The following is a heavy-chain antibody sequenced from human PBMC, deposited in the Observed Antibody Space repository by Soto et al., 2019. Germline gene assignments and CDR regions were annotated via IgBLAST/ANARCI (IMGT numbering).Heavy chain of an antibody. CDR1: GGTFSSYA. CDR2: IIPIFGTA. J-gene: IGHJ4*02. V-gene: IGHV1-69*01. CDR3: ATDGPDTAMGTPYYFDY. Sequence: QVQLVQSGAEVKKPGSSVKVSCKASGGTFSSYAISWVRQAPGQGLEWMGGIIPIFGTANYAQKFQGRVTITADESTSTAYMELSSLISEDTAVYYCATDGPDTAMGTPYYFDYWGQGTLVTVSS. D-gene: IGHD5-18*01.